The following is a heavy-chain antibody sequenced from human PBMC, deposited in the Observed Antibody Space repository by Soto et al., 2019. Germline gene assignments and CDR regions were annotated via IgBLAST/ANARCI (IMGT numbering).Heavy chain of an antibody. V-gene: IGHV1-3*01. J-gene: IGHJ6*02. CDR1: GYTVTSFV. D-gene: IGHD3-10*01. CDR3: AREDITYIIEDYYYGMDV. Sequence: GASVKVSCKASGYTVTSFVINWVRQAPGQRLEWMGWIHAGNGNTKYSQKFQGRVTITRDTSASTVCMELSGLRSEDTAVYYCAREDITYIIEDYYYGMDVWGQGTTVTVSS. CDR2: IHAGNGNT.